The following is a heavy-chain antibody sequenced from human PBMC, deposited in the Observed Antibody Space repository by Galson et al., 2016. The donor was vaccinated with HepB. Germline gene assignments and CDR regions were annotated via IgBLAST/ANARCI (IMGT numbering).Heavy chain of an antibody. D-gene: IGHD6-19*01. V-gene: IGHV4-61*01. Sequence: SETLSLTCTVSGGSVSSSSYHWSWIRQPPGKGLEWIGYAYYSGSTKNTPSLNSRVAISVDTSKNQFSLKLTSVTAADTAVYYCARVIGVAVTGAGYWFDPWGQGTLVTDSS. CDR1: GGSVSSSSYH. CDR2: AYYSGST. J-gene: IGHJ5*02. CDR3: ARVIGVAVTGAGYWFDP.